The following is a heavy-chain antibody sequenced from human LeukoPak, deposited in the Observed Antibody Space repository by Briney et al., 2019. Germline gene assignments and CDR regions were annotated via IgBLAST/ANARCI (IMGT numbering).Heavy chain of an antibody. D-gene: IGHD6-6*01. J-gene: IGHJ4*02. CDR1: GGTFSSYA. V-gene: IGHV1-69*04. CDR3: ARGAYSSSSGSKY. Sequence: ASVKVSCKASGGTFSSYAISWVRQAPGQGLEWMGRIIPILGIANYAQKFQGRVTITADKSTSTAYMELSSLRSEDTAVYYCARGAYSSSSGSKYWGQGTLVTVSS. CDR2: IIPILGIA.